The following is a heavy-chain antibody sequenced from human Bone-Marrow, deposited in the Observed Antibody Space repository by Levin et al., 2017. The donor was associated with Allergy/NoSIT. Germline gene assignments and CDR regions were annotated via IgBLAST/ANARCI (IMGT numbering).Heavy chain of an antibody. V-gene: IGHV3-9*01. CDR3: AKDLGGGTMDV. D-gene: IGHD3-16*01. CDR2: IYWNGDNI. CDR1: GFTFDDYV. J-gene: IGHJ6*02. Sequence: GGSLRLSCAASGFTFDDYVMHWVRQVPGKGLEWVSGIYWNGDNIGYADSVTGRFTISRDNAKNSFYLQMHSLRPEDTALYYCAKDLGGGTMDVWGQGTTVTVSS.